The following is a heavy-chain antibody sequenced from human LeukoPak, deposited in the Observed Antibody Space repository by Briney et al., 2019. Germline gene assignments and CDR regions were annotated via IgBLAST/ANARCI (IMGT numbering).Heavy chain of an antibody. CDR2: INDSGRN. CDR3: ARLKEYTTSSRVGGMDV. J-gene: IGHJ6*03. D-gene: IGHD6-6*01. Sequence: SETLSLTCAVCGGSFSGYFWNWVSQRPGKGLEWLGEINDSGRNNYNPSLKGRVTISVDTSKHQFSLKLRSVTAADTGVYYCARLKEYTTSSRVGGMDVWGKGATVAVSS. CDR1: GGSFSGYF. V-gene: IGHV4-34*01.